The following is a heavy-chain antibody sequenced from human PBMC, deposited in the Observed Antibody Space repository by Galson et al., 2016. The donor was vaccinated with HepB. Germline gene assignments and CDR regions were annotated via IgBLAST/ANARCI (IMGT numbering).Heavy chain of an antibody. D-gene: IGHD2-2*01. CDR1: GDYITRYY. Sequence: SETLSLTCTVSGDYITRYYWSWIRQPPGKGLEWIGYIYYRGSTNYNPSPKSRVTISVDTSKNQFPLKLSSVTAADTAVYYGARRTCSWYYFDYWGQGTLVTVSS. CDR2: IYYRGST. V-gene: IGHV4-59*08. J-gene: IGHJ4*02. CDR3: ARRTCSWYYFDY.